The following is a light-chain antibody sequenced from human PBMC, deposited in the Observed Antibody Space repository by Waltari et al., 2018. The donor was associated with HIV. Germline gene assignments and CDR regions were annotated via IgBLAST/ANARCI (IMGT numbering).Light chain of an antibody. J-gene: IGKJ4*01. CDR1: QSVSSY. V-gene: IGKV3-11*01. CDR2: DAS. CDR3: QQRKNWPVT. Sequence: EIVLTQSPATLSLSPGERATLSCRASQSVSSYLAWYQQKPGQAPRLLIYDASHRATGIPARFSGSGSGTDFTLTISSLEPEDFAVYYCQQRKNWPVTFGGGTKVEIK.